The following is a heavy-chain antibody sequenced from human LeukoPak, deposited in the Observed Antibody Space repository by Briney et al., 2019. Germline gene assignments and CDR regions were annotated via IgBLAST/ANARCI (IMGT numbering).Heavy chain of an antibody. J-gene: IGHJ4*02. V-gene: IGHV3-74*01. CDR2: INSDGSSI. CDR3: AREPRGVTTRFDC. D-gene: IGHD3-10*01. CDR1: GFTFSSYW. Sequence: GGSLRLSRAASGFTFSSYWMHWVRQAPGKGLVWVSRINSDGSSINYADSVKGRFTISRDNAKNTLFLQMNSLRAEDTAVYYCAREPRGVTTRFDCWGQGTLVTVSS.